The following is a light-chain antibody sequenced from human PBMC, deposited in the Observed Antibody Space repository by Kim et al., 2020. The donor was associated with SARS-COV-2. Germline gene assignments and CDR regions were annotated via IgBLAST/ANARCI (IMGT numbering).Light chain of an antibody. V-gene: IGKV2-28*01. CDR3: MQALQTPLT. Sequence: PASITCRSSQSLLQSNGYNYLDWYLQKPGQSPQLLIYLGSNRASGVPDRFSASGSGTDFTLKISRVEAEDVGVYYCMQALQTPLTFGGGTKVDIK. J-gene: IGKJ4*01. CDR2: LGS. CDR1: QSLLQSNGYNY.